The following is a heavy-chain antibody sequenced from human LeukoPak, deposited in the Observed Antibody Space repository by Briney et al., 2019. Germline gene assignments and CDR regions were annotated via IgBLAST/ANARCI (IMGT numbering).Heavy chain of an antibody. D-gene: IGHD2-15*01. CDR2: IYYSGST. J-gene: IGHJ6*03. CDR3: ARGSPDSSVVAANSWGYYMGV. Sequence: SETLSLTCTVSDGSMNSITYYWAWIRQPPGKGLEWIGSIYYSGSTYYNPSLKSRVTISVDTSKNQFSLKLSSVTAADTAVYYCARGSPDSSVVAANSWGYYMGVWGKGTTVTVSS. V-gene: IGHV4-39*07. CDR1: DGSMNSITYY.